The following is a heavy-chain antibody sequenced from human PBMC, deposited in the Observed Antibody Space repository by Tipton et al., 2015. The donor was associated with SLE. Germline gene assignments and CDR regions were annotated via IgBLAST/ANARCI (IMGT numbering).Heavy chain of an antibody. CDR2: IYYSGST. CDR1: GGSVSSGSYY. D-gene: IGHD3-10*01. V-gene: IGHV4-61*01. Sequence: TLSLTCTVSGGSVSSGSYYWSWIRQPPGKGLEWIGYIYYSGSTNYNPSLKSRVTISVDTSKNQFSLKLSSVTAADTAVYYCARGGGPHAFDIWGQGTMVTVSS. J-gene: IGHJ3*02. CDR3: ARGGGPHAFDI.